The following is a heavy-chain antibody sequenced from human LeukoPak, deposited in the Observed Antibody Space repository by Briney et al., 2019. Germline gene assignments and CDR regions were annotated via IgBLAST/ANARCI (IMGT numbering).Heavy chain of an antibody. CDR1: GFTFSSYW. CDR3: ARDQPITIFGVVPMPRFDY. J-gene: IGHJ4*02. CDR2: INSDGSST. V-gene: IGHV3-74*01. D-gene: IGHD3-3*01. Sequence: PGGSLRLSCAASGFTFSSYWMHWVRQAPGKGLVWVSRINSDGSSTSYADSVKGRFTISRDNAKNTLYLQMNSLRAEDTAVYYCARDQPITIFGVVPMPRFDYWGQGTLVTVSS.